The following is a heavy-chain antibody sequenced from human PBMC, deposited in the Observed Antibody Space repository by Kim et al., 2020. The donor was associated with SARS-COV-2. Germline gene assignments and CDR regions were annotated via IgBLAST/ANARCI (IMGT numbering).Heavy chain of an antibody. J-gene: IGHJ4*02. D-gene: IGHD1-26*01. CDR2: ISYDLRTT. CDR3: EREPTTDSVRDF. V-gene: IGHV3-48*03. Sequence: GGSLRLSCAASGFNFNSYKFNWVRQAPGKGLEWVSYISYDLRTTYYSDSVRGRFTISRDNDKQSVFLHMDGLTADDSAIYYCEREPTTDSVRDFWGQGTL. CDR1: GFNFNSYK.